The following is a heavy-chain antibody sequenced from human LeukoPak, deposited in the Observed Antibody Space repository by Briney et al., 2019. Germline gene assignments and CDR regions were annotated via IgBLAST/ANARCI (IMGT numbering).Heavy chain of an antibody. CDR3: ATVVGTKLPLYFDY. V-gene: IGHV4-31*03. CDR1: GGSISSGGYY. J-gene: IGHJ4*02. D-gene: IGHD2-8*01. CDR2: IYYSGST. Sequence: SQTLSLTCTVSGGSISSGGYYWSWIRQHPGKGLEWIGYIYYSGSTYYNPSLKSRVTISVDTSKNQFSLKLSSVTAADTAVYYCATVVGTKLPLYFDYWGQGTLVTVSS.